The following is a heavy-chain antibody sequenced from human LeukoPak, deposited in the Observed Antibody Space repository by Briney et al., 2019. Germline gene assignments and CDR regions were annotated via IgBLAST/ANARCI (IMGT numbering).Heavy chain of an antibody. J-gene: IGHJ6*03. V-gene: IGHV4-39*07. CDR3: ARDTYYDILTGYSPMDV. Sequence: SETLSLTCTVSGGSISSSSYYWGWIRQPPGKGLEWIGSIYYSGSTYYNPSLKSRVTISVDTSKNQFSLKLSSVTAADTAVYYCARDTYYDILTGYSPMDVWGKGTTVTVSS. CDR2: IYYSGST. CDR1: GGSISSSSYY. D-gene: IGHD3-9*01.